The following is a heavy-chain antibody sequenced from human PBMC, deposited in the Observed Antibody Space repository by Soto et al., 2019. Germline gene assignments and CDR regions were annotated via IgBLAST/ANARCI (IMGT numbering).Heavy chain of an antibody. CDR1: GYTFTDYG. V-gene: IGHV1-18*01. CDR2: INTYNVKT. Sequence: QVQLGQSGAEVKKPGASVKVSCKASGYTFTDYGVSWVRQAPGQGLEWMGWINTYNVKTNYAPKVQARVTMTTDTSTIPASMELRRLKAYDTAAYFCARDHYYVGADFWGQGTLVTVSS. D-gene: IGHD3-10*02. J-gene: IGHJ4*02. CDR3: ARDHYYVGADF.